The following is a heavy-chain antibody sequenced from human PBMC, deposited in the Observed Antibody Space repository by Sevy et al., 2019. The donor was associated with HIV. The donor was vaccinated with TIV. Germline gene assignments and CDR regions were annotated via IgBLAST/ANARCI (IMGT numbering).Heavy chain of an antibody. V-gene: IGHV3-30*02. CDR1: GFSYSSYG. CDR3: VKEGGGEGGDH. D-gene: IGHD2-21*01. CDR2: IQYDGSNK. Sequence: GGSLRLYCAASGFSYSSYGMHSVRQAPGKRLECVAYIQYDGSNKDYADSGKGRFTISRDNSKNTLDLQMNSLRVEDTAVYYCVKEGGGEGGDHWGQGTLVTVSS. J-gene: IGHJ4*02.